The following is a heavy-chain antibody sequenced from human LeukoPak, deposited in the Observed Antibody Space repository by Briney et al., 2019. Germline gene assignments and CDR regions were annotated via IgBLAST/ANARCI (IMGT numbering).Heavy chain of an antibody. D-gene: IGHD3/OR15-3a*01. CDR2: INTDGSST. CDR1: GFTFSSYW. J-gene: IGHJ4*02. V-gene: IGHV3-74*01. Sequence: GGSLRLSCAASGFTFSSYWMHWVRQAPGKGLVWVSRINTDGSSTSYADSVKGRFTISRDNSKNTLYLQMNSLRAEDTAVYYCAKDLRTVPEAFDYWGQGTLVTVSS. CDR3: AKDLRTVPEAFDY.